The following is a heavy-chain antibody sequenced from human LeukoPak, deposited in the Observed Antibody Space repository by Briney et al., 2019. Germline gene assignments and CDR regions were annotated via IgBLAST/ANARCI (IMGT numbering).Heavy chain of an antibody. CDR3: ATIKVRANNYDTDGFEY. CDR2: IKQDGNEK. D-gene: IGHD3-10*01. CDR1: GFTLSSFW. V-gene: IGHV3-7*05. Sequence: PGGSLRLSCEASGFTLSSFWMSWVRQAPGKGLEWVANIKQDGNEKYYADSVKGRFTISRDNAKNSLYLQMNSLRAEDTAVYYCATIKVRANNYDTDGFEYWGQGTLVTVSS. J-gene: IGHJ4*02.